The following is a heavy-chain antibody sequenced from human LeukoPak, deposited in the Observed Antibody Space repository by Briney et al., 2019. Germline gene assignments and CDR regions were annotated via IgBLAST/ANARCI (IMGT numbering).Heavy chain of an antibody. Sequence: PSETLSLTCTVSAGSISSSSYYWSWIRQPAGKGLEWIGRIYTSGSTNYNPSLKSRVTMSVDTYKNQYSLKLSSVTAADTAVYYCARDPGIAAPRDAFDIWGQGTMVTVSS. CDR3: ARDPGIAAPRDAFDI. CDR1: AGSISSSSYY. J-gene: IGHJ3*02. D-gene: IGHD6-13*01. V-gene: IGHV4-61*02. CDR2: IYTSGST.